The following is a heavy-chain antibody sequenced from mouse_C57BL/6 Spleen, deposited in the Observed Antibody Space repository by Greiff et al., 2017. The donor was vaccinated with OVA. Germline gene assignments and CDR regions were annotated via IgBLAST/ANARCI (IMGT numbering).Heavy chain of an antibody. CDR1: GFTFSDYG. CDR3: AAGGLRYYYSMDY. D-gene: IGHD2-4*01. CDR2: ISSGSSTI. J-gene: IGHJ4*01. Sequence: EVQGVESGGGLVKPGGSLKLSCAASGFTFSDYGMHWVRQAPEKGLEWVAYISSGSSTIYYADTVKGRFTISRDHAKNTLFLQMTSLRSEDTAMYYCAAGGLRYYYSMDYWGQGTSVTVSS. V-gene: IGHV5-17*01.